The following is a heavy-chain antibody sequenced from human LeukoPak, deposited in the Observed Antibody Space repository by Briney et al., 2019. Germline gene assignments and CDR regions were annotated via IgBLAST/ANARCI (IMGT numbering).Heavy chain of an antibody. J-gene: IGHJ4*02. V-gene: IGHV3-23*01. CDR3: ATSPDIEAAGTLYYLDF. D-gene: IGHD6-13*01. CDR1: GFPFRSYG. Sequence: GGSLRLSCAASGFPFRSYGMSWVRQATGKGPEWVSSISGSGGYTYHADTVQGRFSISRDNSKNTLSLQLNSLRAEDAAMYYCATSPDIEAAGTLYYLDFWGQGTLVSVSS. CDR2: ISGSGGYT.